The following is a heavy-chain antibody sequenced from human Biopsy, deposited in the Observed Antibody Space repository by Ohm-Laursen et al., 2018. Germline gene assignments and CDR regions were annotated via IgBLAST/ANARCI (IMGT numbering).Heavy chain of an antibody. J-gene: IGHJ4*02. D-gene: IGHD2-15*01. CDR2: ITHDGSKT. CDR1: GFTFSDYA. V-gene: IGHV3-30*18. Sequence: SLRLSCTASGFTFSDYAMHWVRQAPGKGLEWVAIITHDGSKTYYADSVEGRFTISRDQFKSTVYLQLNSLGAEDTAVYYCAKDHCSGGTCYSDGPVFDFWGQGTLVTVSS. CDR3: AKDHCSGGTCYSDGPVFDF.